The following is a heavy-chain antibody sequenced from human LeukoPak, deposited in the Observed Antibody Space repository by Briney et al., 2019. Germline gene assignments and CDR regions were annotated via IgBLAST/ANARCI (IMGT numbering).Heavy chain of an antibody. V-gene: IGHV4-59*08. CDR3: ARHLDGAPRPRLDYYGMDV. J-gene: IGHJ6*02. CDR1: GGSVSGYY. D-gene: IGHD6-6*01. CDR2: IYYSGGT. Sequence: PSETLSLTCTVSGGSVSGYYWSWVRQPPGKGLEWIGYIYYSGGTNYNPSLKSRVTISVDTSKNQFSLNLSSVTAADTAVYYCARHLDGAPRPRLDYYGMDVWGQGTTVTVSS.